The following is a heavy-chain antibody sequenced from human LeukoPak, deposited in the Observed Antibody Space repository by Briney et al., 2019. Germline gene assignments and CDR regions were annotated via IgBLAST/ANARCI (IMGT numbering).Heavy chain of an antibody. Sequence: PSETLSLTCTAPGGSISSYYWSWIRQPAGKGLEWIGRIYTSGSTNYNPSLKSRVTMSVDTSKNQFSLKLSSVTAADTAVYYCASSSGQYCSSTSCYPVYFDYWGQGTLVTVSS. CDR3: ASSSGQYCSSTSCYPVYFDY. V-gene: IGHV4-4*07. J-gene: IGHJ4*02. CDR1: GGSISSYY. CDR2: IYTSGST. D-gene: IGHD2-2*01.